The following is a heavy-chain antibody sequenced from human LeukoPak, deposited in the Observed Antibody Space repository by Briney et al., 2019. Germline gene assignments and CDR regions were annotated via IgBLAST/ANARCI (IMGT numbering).Heavy chain of an antibody. J-gene: IGHJ4*02. CDR1: GGSISSSSYY. CDR2: IYYSGST. CDR3: ARDKRGYSYGRHDYFDY. V-gene: IGHV4-39*07. Sequence: SETLSLTCTVSGGSISSSSYYWGWIRQPPGKGLEWIGSIYYSGSTYYNPSLKSRVTISVDTSKNQFSLKLSSVTAADTAVYYCARDKRGYSYGRHDYFDYWGQGTLVTVSS. D-gene: IGHD5-18*01.